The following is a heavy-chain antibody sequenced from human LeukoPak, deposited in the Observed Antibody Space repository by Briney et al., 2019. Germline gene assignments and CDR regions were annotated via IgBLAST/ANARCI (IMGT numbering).Heavy chain of an antibody. Sequence: ASVKVSCKASGYTFTSYDINWVRQATGQGLEWMGWMNPNSGNTGYAQKFQGRVTITRNTSISTAYMELSSLRSEDTAVYYCARGLRGRTVTTRVYYYYYMDVWGKGTTVTVSS. V-gene: IGHV1-8*03. CDR3: ARGLRGRTVTTRVYYYYYMDV. J-gene: IGHJ6*03. CDR2: MNPNSGNT. CDR1: GYTFTSYD. D-gene: IGHD4-17*01.